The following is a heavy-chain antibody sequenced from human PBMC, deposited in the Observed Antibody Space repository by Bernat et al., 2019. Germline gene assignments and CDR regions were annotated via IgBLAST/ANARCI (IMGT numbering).Heavy chain of an antibody. D-gene: IGHD2-2*01. J-gene: IGHJ4*02. CDR3: ARDSCTTTSLYGD. V-gene: IGHV3-66*01. Sequence: VESGGGLVQPGGSLRLSCAASGFTVLNNYMSWVRQAPGKGLEWVAIIYSDGSTYYADSVKGRVTISRDNSKNTLYLQMNGLRAEDTAVYYCARDSCTTTSLYGDWGQGTQVTVSS. CDR1: GFTVLNNY. CDR2: IYSDGST.